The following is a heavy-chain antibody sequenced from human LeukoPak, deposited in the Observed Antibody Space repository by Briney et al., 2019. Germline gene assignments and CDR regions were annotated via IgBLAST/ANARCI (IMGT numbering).Heavy chain of an antibody. Sequence: GGSLRLSCVASGFSFGSNWMSWVRQAPGKGLEWVANIKQDGSEKNYVDSVKGRFTISRDNAKNSLYLQMNSLRAEDTAVYYCARLRYSDYWGQGTLITVSS. J-gene: IGHJ4*02. D-gene: IGHD2-21*01. CDR3: ARLRYSDY. CDR1: GFSFGSNW. CDR2: IKQDGSEK. V-gene: IGHV3-7*03.